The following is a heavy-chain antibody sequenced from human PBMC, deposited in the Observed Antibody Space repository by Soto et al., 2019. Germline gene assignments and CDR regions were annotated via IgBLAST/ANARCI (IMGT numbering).Heavy chain of an antibody. CDR2: ISHDGVTK. V-gene: IGHV3-30-3*01. D-gene: IGHD1-26*01. CDR1: GSSFPKYP. CDR3: AKNQGVELVPLATVDWFDP. Sequence: PGGSLRLSCAASGSSFPKYPMDWVRQTPDTGLEWVAVISHDGVTKNSADYVKGRFSISRDNSKSTVYLELNNLSAEDTAVYHCAKNQGVELVPLATVDWFDPWGQGSVVTVSS. J-gene: IGHJ5*02.